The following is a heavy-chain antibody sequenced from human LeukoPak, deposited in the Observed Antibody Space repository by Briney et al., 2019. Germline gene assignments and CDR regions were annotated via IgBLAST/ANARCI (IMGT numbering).Heavy chain of an antibody. Sequence: SETLSLTCAVYAGSYSGYYWSWIRQPPGKGLEWIGEINHSGSTNYNPSLKSRVTISVDTSKNQFSLKLSSVTAADTAVYYCARVRWLVGPLDYWGQRTLVTVSS. D-gene: IGHD6-19*01. CDR3: ARVRWLVGPLDY. CDR2: INHSGST. J-gene: IGHJ4*02. V-gene: IGHV4-34*01. CDR1: AGSYSGYY.